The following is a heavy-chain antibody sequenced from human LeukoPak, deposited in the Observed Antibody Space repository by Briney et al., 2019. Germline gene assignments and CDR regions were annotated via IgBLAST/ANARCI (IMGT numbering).Heavy chain of an antibody. V-gene: IGHV3-23*01. J-gene: IGHJ4*02. CDR1: GFPFSSYS. CDR2: ISSSGGST. D-gene: IGHD1-26*01. CDR3: AKAGSYYFDY. Sequence: GGSLRLSLSASGFPFSSYSMGWGRQAPGKGLEWVSAISSSGGSTYYADSVKGRFTISRDNSKNTLYLQMNSLRAEDTAVYYCAKAGSYYFDYWGQGNLVTVSS.